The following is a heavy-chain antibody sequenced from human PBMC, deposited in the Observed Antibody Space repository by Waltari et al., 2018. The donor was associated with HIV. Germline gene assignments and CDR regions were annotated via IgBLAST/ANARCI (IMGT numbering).Heavy chain of an antibody. D-gene: IGHD3-22*01. J-gene: IGHJ4*02. Sequence: QVQLVQSGAEVKKPGSSLKVSCKASGGTFTSWMRQAPGQGLQWMGGIIPLLGRPSYAQNFQGRVSITADEVTSTVYLELTSLRSDDTAVYFCARDGDHDSSGYLASWGQGALVTVSS. CDR2: IIPLLGRP. CDR1: GGTFTS. CDR3: ARDGDHDSSGYLAS. V-gene: IGHV1-69*11.